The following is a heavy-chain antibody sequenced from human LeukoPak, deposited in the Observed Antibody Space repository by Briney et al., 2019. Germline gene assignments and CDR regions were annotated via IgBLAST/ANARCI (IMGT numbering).Heavy chain of an antibody. D-gene: IGHD6-13*01. CDR2: ISSSSSSFI. V-gene: IGHV3-21*01. J-gene: IGHJ3*02. Sequence: GGSLRLSCAASGFTFSSYNMNWVRQTPGKGLEWVSSISSSSSSFIYYADSVKGRFTISRDNAKNSLYLQMNSLRAEDTAVYYCARDVLIAADGVIRLDAFDIWGQGTVVTVSS. CDR1: GFTFSSYN. CDR3: ARDVLIAADGVIRLDAFDI.